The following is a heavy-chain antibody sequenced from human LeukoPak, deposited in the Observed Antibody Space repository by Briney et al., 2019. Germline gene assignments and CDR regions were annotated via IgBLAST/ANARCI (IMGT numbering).Heavy chain of an antibody. V-gene: IGHV1-18*01. Sequence: ASVKVSCKASGYTFTSYGISWVRQAPGQGLEWMGWISVYNGNTNYAQKLQGRVTMTRDTSTSTVYMELSSLRSEDTAVYYCARAQAQAYGSGSYYIPVISGSDYWGQGTLVTVSS. CDR2: ISVYNGNT. D-gene: IGHD3-10*01. CDR3: ARAQAQAYGSGSYYIPVISGSDY. J-gene: IGHJ4*02. CDR1: GYTFTSYG.